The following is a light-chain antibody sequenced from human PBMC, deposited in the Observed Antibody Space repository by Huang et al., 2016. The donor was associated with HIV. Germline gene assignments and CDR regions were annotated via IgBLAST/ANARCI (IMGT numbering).Light chain of an antibody. CDR2: KAS. J-gene: IGKJ1*01. CDR1: QSISAY. V-gene: IGKV1-5*03. CDR3: QEYSTYSA. Sequence: QMTQSPSTLSASVGDRVTITCRASQSISAYLAWYQHQPGKSPKLLIYKASYLQRGVPSRFSGGGSGTDFTLTISSLQPDDSATYYCQEYSTYSAFGQGTKVEVK.